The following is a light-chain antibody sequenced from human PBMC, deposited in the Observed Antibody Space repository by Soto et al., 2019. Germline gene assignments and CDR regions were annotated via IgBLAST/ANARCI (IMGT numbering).Light chain of an antibody. CDR1: ESLSSW. J-gene: IGKJ2*01. CDR3: QQYNSFPYT. V-gene: IGKV1-5*03. Sequence: DIPMTQSPSTLSASVGDRVTITCRASESLSSWLAWYQQKPGKAPNLLIYKASSLESGVPSRFSGSGSGTEFTLTISSLQPDDFATYYCQQYNSFPYTFGQGTKLEI. CDR2: KAS.